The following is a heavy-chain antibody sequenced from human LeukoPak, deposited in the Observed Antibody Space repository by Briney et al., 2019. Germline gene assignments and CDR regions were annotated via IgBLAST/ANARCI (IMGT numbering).Heavy chain of an antibody. CDR2: ISYDGSNK. V-gene: IGHV3-30*04. D-gene: IGHD2/OR15-2a*01. J-gene: IGHJ4*02. Sequence: PGRSLRLSCAASGFTFSSYAMHWVRQAPGKGLEWVAVISYDGSNKYYADSVKGRFTISRDNSKNTLYLQMNSLRAEDTAVYYCATLSLNTPKDYWGQGTLVTVSS. CDR1: GFTFSSYA. CDR3: ATLSLNTPKDY.